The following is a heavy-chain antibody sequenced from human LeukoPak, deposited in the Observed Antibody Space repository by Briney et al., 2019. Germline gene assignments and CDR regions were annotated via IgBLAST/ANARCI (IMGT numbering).Heavy chain of an antibody. D-gene: IGHD2-15*01. CDR3: ARGRYCSGGSCYVDY. V-gene: IGHV4-34*01. CDR1: GGSFSGYY. Sequence: SSETLSLTCAASGGSFSGYYWSWICQPPRQGLEWIGVMNHSGSTNYNPSLTSRVTISVDMSKNQFSLKLSSVTAADTAMYYCARGRYCSGGSCYVDYWGQGTLVTVSS. J-gene: IGHJ4*02. CDR2: MNHSGST.